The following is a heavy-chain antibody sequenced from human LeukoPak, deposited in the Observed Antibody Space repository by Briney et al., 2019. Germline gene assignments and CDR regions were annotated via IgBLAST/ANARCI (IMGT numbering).Heavy chain of an antibody. Sequence: GASVKVSCKASGYTFTSYGIRWVRQAPGQGLEWMGWISAYNGNTNYAQKFQGTVTMTTDTSTSTAYMELRSLRSDDTAVYYCASRSYYADAFDIWGQGTMVTVSS. D-gene: IGHD3-10*01. CDR1: GYTFTSYG. V-gene: IGHV1-18*01. CDR2: ISAYNGNT. CDR3: ASRSYYADAFDI. J-gene: IGHJ3*02.